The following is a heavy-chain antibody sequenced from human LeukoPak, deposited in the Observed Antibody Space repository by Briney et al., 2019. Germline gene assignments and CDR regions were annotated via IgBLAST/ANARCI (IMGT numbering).Heavy chain of an antibody. CDR1: GGSISSSSYY. CDR3: ARGTSSIAARFVYYYYMDV. V-gene: IGHV4-39*07. Sequence: KASETLSLTCTVSGGSISSSSYYWGWIRQPPGKGLEWIGSIYYSGSTYYNPSLKSRVTISVDTSKNQFSLKLSSVTAADTAVYYCARGTSSIAARFVYYYYMDVWGKGTTVTVSS. J-gene: IGHJ6*03. D-gene: IGHD6-6*01. CDR2: IYYSGST.